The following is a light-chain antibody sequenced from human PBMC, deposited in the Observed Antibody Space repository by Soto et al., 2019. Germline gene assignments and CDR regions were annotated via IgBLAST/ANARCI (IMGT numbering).Light chain of an antibody. CDR3: ATWDSSLSAWL. V-gene: IGLV2-14*02. CDR1: SSDVGSYNL. Sequence: QSVLTQPASVSGSPGQSITISCTGTSSDVGSYNLVSWYQQHPGKAPKFMIYEVNKRPSGVSSRFSGSKSGTSATLGIAGLQTGDAADYYCATWDSSLSAWLFGGGTKLTVL. J-gene: IGLJ3*02. CDR2: EVN.